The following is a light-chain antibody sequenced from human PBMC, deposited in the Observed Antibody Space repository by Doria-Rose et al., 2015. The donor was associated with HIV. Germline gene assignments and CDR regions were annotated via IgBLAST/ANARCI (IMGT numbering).Light chain of an antibody. CDR2: WAS. CDR3: QQYHDTPS. CDR1: QSLLYTSKNY. J-gene: IGKJ3*01. Sequence: TQSPESLGMSLGERATLNCKSNQSLLYTSKNYLAWYQQKPGQPPKLLIYWASTRQSGVPARFSGGGSGTDFTLTISSLEAEDVAVYYCQQYHDTPSFGPGTTVDIK. V-gene: IGKV4-1*01.